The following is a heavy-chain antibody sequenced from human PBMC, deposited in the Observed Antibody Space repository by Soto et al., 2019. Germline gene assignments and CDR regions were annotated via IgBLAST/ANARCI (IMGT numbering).Heavy chain of an antibody. V-gene: IGHV1-18*01. CDR3: ARDPPITGSLRGTPLMDV. CDR1: GYSFTSYG. Sequence: QIQLVQSGPEVKKPGASVKVSCKAFGYSFTSYGISWVRQAPGQGLEWMGWISAYNENRNYAQKFQGRVTLSTDTSTPTAYMELRGLTSDDTAVYYCARDPPITGSLRGTPLMDVWGQGTTVTVSS. CDR2: ISAYNENR. D-gene: IGHD1-20*01. J-gene: IGHJ6*02.